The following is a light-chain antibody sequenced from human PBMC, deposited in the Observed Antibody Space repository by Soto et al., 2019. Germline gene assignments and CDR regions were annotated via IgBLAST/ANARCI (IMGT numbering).Light chain of an antibody. CDR3: QQYGSSSWT. CDR1: QSVSSSY. V-gene: IGKV3-20*01. J-gene: IGKJ1*01. Sequence: EIVLTQSPGTLSLSPGERATLSCRASQSVSSSYLAWYQQKPGQAPRLLIYGASSRAPGIPDRFSGSVSGTDFTLTISRLEPEDFAVYYCQQYGSSSWTFGQGTKVEIK. CDR2: GAS.